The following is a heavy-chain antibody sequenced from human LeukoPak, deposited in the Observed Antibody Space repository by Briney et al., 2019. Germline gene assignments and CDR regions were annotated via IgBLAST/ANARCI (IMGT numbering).Heavy chain of an antibody. Sequence: GESLKISCKGSGYSFTSYWIGWVRQMPGKGLEWMGIIYPGDSDTRYSPSFQGQVTIAADKSISTAYLQWSSLKASDTAMYYCARLRFSGSYHDAFDIGGQGTMVTVSS. CDR2: IYPGDSDT. V-gene: IGHV5-51*01. CDR1: GYSFTSYW. J-gene: IGHJ3*02. D-gene: IGHD1-26*01. CDR3: ARLRFSGSYHDAFDI.